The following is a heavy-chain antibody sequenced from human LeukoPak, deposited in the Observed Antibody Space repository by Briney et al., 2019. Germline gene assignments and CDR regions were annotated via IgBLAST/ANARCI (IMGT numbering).Heavy chain of an antibody. J-gene: IGHJ3*02. CDR2: ISYDGSNK. Sequence: PGRSLRLSCAASGFTFRSYAMHWVRQAPGKGLEWVAVISYDGSNKYYADSVKGRFTISRDNSKNTLYLQMNSLRAEDTAVYYCARAAVTGAFDIWGQGTMVTVSS. CDR1: GFTFRSYA. V-gene: IGHV3-30-3*01. CDR3: ARAAVTGAFDI. D-gene: IGHD6-13*01.